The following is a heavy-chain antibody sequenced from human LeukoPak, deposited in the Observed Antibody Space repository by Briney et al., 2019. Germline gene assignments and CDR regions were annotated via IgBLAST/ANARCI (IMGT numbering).Heavy chain of an antibody. Sequence: LPGRSLRLTCAASGFTFSSYAMSWVRQAPGKGLEWVSAISGSGGSTYYADSVKGRFTISRDNSKNTLYLQMNSLRAEDTAVYYCAKDQRTIFGVGSRYYFDYWGQGTLVTVSS. V-gene: IGHV3-23*01. D-gene: IGHD3-3*01. CDR3: AKDQRTIFGVGSRYYFDY. J-gene: IGHJ4*02. CDR2: ISGSGGST. CDR1: GFTFSSYA.